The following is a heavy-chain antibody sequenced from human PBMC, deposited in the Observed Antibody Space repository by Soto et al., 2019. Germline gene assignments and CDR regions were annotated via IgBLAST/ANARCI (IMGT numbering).Heavy chain of an antibody. CDR1: VYTFTGYY. V-gene: IGHV1-2*02. CDR3: ARDRVFDY. CDR2: INPNSGGT. J-gene: IGHJ4*02. Sequence: GXSVKVSCNASVYTFTGYYMHWVRQAPGQGLEWMGWINPNSGGTNYAQKFQGRVTMTRDTSISTAYMELSRLRSDDTAVYYCARDRVFDYWGQGTLVTVSS.